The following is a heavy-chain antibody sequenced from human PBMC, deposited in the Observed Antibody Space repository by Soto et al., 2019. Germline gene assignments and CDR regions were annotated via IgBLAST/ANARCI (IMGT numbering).Heavy chain of an antibody. CDR2: ISASNGNT. CDR3: ARDYGDYFLFTLHY. CDR1: GYTFTSYG. V-gene: IGHV1-18*01. D-gene: IGHD4-17*01. J-gene: IGHJ4*02. Sequence: QVQLVQSGAEVKKPGASEKVSCKASGYTFTSYGISWVRQAPGHGPEWRGWISASNGNTNYAQKLQGRVTTTTDTSTSTAYMELRSLRSDDTAVYYFARDYGDYFLFTLHYWGQGTLVTVSS.